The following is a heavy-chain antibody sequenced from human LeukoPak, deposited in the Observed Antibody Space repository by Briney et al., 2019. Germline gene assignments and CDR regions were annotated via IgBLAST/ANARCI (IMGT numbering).Heavy chain of an antibody. Sequence: GRSLRLSCAASGFTFSSYVMHWVRQAPGKGLEWVAVIWYDGSNKYYADSVKGRFTISRDNSKNTLYLQMNSLRAEDTAAYYCARGPVAGKGEIDYWGQGTLVTVSS. CDR1: GFTFSSYV. D-gene: IGHD6-19*01. CDR3: ARGPVAGKGEIDY. CDR2: IWYDGSNK. J-gene: IGHJ4*02. V-gene: IGHV3-33*01.